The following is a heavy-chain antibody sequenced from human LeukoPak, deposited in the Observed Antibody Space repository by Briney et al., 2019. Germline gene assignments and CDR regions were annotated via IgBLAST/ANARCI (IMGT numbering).Heavy chain of an antibody. CDR3: AKDIGYYYDSSGSLDAFDI. J-gene: IGHJ3*02. CDR2: ISWNSGSI. V-gene: IGHV3-9*01. CDR1: GFTFDDYA. D-gene: IGHD3-22*01. Sequence: GGSLRLSCAASGFTFDDYAMHWVRQAPGKGLEWVSGISWNSGSIGYADSVKGRFTISRDNAKNSLYLQVNSLRAEDTALYYCAKDIGYYYDSSGSLDAFDIWGQGTMVTVSS.